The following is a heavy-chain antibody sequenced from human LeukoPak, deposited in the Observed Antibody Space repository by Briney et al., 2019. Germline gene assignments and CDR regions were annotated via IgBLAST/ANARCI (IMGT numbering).Heavy chain of an antibody. V-gene: IGHV3-33*06. D-gene: IGHD5-12*01. J-gene: IGHJ4*02. CDR3: AKNPHPYSGYDVTFYYSDY. Sequence: GSLRLSCAASGFTFSSYGMHWVRQAPGKGLEWVAVIWYDGSNKYYADSVKGRFTISRDNSKNTLYLQMNSLRAEDTAVYYCAKNPHPYSGYDVTFYYSDYWGQGTLVTVSS. CDR2: IWYDGSNK. CDR1: GFTFSSYG.